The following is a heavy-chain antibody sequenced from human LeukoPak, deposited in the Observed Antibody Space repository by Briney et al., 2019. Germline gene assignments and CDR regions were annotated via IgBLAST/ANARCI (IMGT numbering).Heavy chain of an antibody. CDR1: GGSISSSSYY. CDR2: IYYSGST. V-gene: IGHV4-39*01. CDR3: ARRIAARPNYFDY. J-gene: IGHJ4*02. Sequence: SETLSLTCTVSGGSISSSSYYWGWIRQPPGKGLEWIGSIYYSGSTYYNPSLKSRVTISVDTSKNQFSLKLSSVTAADTAVYYCARRIAARPNYFDYWGQGILVTVSS. D-gene: IGHD6-6*01.